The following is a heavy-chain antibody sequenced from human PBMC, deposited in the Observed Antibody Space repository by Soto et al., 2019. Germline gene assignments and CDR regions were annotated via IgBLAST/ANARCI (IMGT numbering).Heavy chain of an antibody. Sequence: QVQLVQSGAEVKKPGASVKVSCKASGYTFTSYALHWVRQAPGQRLEWMGWINDGNGNTKYSQKLQGRVTLTRDTSASTAYMELSSLRLEDTAVYYCARDETDWGQGTLVTVSS. CDR3: ARDETD. CDR2: INDGNGNT. J-gene: IGHJ4*02. CDR1: GYTFTSYA. V-gene: IGHV1-3*01.